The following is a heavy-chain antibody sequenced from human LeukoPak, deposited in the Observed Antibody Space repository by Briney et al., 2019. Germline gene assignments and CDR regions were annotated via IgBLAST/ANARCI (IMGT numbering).Heavy chain of an antibody. V-gene: IGHV3-23*01. Sequence: GGSLRLSCAASGFTFSDSAMTWVRQAPGRGLEWVSLISFSGANTYSADSVKGRFTISRDNSKDTLFLQMNSLRAVDTAIYYCVRDIELSTWGLGTMVTVSS. J-gene: IGHJ3*01. D-gene: IGHD3-16*02. CDR1: GFTFSDSA. CDR2: ISFSGANT. CDR3: VRDIELST.